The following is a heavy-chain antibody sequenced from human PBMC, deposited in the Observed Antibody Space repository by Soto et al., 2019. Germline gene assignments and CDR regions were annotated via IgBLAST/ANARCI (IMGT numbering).Heavy chain of an antibody. CDR3: ARFLMTTVTNWFDP. CDR1: GFTLSSYS. V-gene: IGHV3-21*01. Sequence: GGSLRLSCAASGFTLSSYSMNWVRQAPGKGLEWVSSISSSSSYIYYADSVKGRFTISRDNAKNSLYLQMNSLRAEDTAVYYCARFLMTTVTNWFDPWGQGTLVTVSS. D-gene: IGHD4-4*01. CDR2: ISSSSSYI. J-gene: IGHJ5*02.